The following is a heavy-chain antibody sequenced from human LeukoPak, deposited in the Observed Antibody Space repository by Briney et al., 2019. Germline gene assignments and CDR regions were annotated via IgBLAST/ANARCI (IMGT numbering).Heavy chain of an antibody. V-gene: IGHV3-30*04. J-gene: IGHJ4*02. D-gene: IGHD3-10*01. Sequence: GRSLRLSCAASGFTFSSYTMHWVRQAPGKGLEWVAVISYDGSNQHYADSVKGRFTISRDNSDNTLFLQMNSLGVEDTAVYYCARAGPPRLWFGELLVWGQGTLVSVSS. CDR2: ISYDGSNQ. CDR3: ARAGPPRLWFGELLV. CDR1: GFTFSSYT.